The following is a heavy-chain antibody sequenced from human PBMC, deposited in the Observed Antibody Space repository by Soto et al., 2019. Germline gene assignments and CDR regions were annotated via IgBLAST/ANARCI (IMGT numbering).Heavy chain of an antibody. CDR3: ARDQTGITTTGGGRMDH. V-gene: IGHV3-30-3*01. J-gene: IGHJ4*02. CDR2: VSFDGSNK. CDR1: GFTFSTHA. D-gene: IGHD1-1*01. Sequence: QVQLVESGGGVVQPGRSLRLSCAASGFTFSTHAMHWVRQAPGKGLECVAIVSFDGSNKYYADSVKGRFTSSRDNSKNTLYLQMSGLTPEDTAVYYCARDQTGITTTGGGRMDHWGQGTLVTVSS.